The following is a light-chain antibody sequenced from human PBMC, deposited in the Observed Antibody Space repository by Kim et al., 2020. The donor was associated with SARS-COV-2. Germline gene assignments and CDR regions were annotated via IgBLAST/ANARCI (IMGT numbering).Light chain of an antibody. CDR3: QAWDSVD. Sequence: SVSVSPGQTTTITCSGDKLGNKYFSWYHPRPGQSPMLVVFQDDKRPSGISERFSGSNSGNTATLTISGTQALDEGEYFCQAWDSVDFGGGTQLTVL. CDR1: KLGNKY. V-gene: IGLV3-1*01. CDR2: QDD. J-gene: IGLJ2*01.